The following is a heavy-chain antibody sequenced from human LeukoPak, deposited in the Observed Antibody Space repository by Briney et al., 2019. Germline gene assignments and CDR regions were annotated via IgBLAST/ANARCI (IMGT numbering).Heavy chain of an antibody. Sequence: PSETLSLTCAVYGGPFSGYYWSWIRQPPGKGLEWIGEINHSGSTNYNPSLKSRVTISVDTSKNQFSLKLSSVTAADTAVYYCARGRTRFWGIVVVPAASLDYWGQGTLVTVSS. CDR3: ARGRTRFWGIVVVPAASLDY. CDR1: GGPFSGYY. J-gene: IGHJ4*02. V-gene: IGHV4-34*01. D-gene: IGHD2-2*01. CDR2: INHSGST.